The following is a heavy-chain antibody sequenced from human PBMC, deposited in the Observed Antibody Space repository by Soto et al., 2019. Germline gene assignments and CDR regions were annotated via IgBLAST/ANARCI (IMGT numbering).Heavy chain of an antibody. Sequence: GGSLRLSCAASGFTFSSYAMSWVRQAPGKGLEWVSAISGSGGSTYYADSVKGRFTISRDNPKNTLHLQMNSLRAEDTAVYYCATTKDIVVVVAATPSDYWGQGTLVTVSS. V-gene: IGHV3-23*01. D-gene: IGHD2-15*01. J-gene: IGHJ4*02. CDR2: ISGSGGST. CDR1: GFTFSSYA. CDR3: ATTKDIVVVVAATPSDY.